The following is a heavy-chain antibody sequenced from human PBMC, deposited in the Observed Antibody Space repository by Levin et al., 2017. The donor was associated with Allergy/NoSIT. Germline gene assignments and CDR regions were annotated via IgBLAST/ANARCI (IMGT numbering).Heavy chain of an antibody. CDR2: ISYNGNIK. CDR1: FFPFLSSS. D-gene: IGHD1-1*01. Sequence: SFFSSFFPFLSSSLPFSLPSPFLGLECVSVISYNGNIKYNADSVQGRFTISRSNSNNTLYLQMNSLRVEDTGVYYCARDYWTYTGTRDGTDVWGQGTTVTVSS. J-gene: IGHJ6*02. CDR3: ARDYWTYTGTRDGTDV. V-gene: IGHV3-30*04.